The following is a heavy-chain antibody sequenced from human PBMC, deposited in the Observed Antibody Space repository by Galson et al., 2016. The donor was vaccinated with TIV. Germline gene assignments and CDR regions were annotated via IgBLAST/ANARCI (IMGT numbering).Heavy chain of an antibody. V-gene: IGHV3-74*01. Sequence: SLRLSCAASGFTFSSYWMHWVRQAPGKGLVWVSRMNIDGTITTYADSVQGRFTISRDNAKNTLYLQMNSLRAEDTAVYYCVRFLASTSTVHWGQGTLVTVAS. D-gene: IGHD3-3*01. CDR1: GFTFSSYW. CDR2: MNIDGTIT. J-gene: IGHJ4*02. CDR3: VRFLASTSTVH.